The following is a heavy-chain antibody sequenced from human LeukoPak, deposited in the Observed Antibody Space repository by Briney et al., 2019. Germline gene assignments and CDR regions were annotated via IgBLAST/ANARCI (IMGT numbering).Heavy chain of an antibody. CDR2: ISYDGSNK. J-gene: IGHJ4*02. CDR3: ARDHEDTAMATGYFDY. Sequence: GGSLRLSCAASGFTFSSYAMHWVRQAPGKGLEWVAVISYDGSNKCYADSVKGRFTISRDNSKNTLYLQMNSLRAEDTAEYYCARDHEDTAMATGYFDYWGQGTLVTVSS. D-gene: IGHD5-18*01. CDR1: GFTFSSYA. V-gene: IGHV3-30-3*01.